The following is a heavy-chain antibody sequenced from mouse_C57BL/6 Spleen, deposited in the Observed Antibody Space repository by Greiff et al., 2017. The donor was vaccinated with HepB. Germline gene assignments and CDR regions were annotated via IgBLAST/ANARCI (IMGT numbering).Heavy chain of an antibody. CDR1: GYSITSGYY. Sequence: EVQLVESGPGLVKPSQSLSLTCSVTGYSITSGYYWNWIRQFPGNKLEWMGYISYDGSNNYNPSLKNRISITRDTSKNQFFLKLNSVTTEDTATYYCAIDGYYEGYFDYWGQGTTLTVSS. CDR3: AIDGYYEGYFDY. CDR2: ISYDGSN. D-gene: IGHD2-3*01. V-gene: IGHV3-6*01. J-gene: IGHJ2*01.